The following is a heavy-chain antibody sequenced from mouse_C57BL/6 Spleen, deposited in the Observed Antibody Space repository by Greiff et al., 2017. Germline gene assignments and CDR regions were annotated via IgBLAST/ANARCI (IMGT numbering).Heavy chain of an antibody. CDR1: AVDFSRYW. Sequence: SAAAVDFSRYWMSWVRRAPGKGLEWIGEINPDSSTINYAPSLKDKFIISRDNAKNTLYLQMSKVRSEDTALYYCARQGSDAMDYWGQGTSVTVSS. CDR3: ARQGSDAMDY. CDR2: INPDSSTI. J-gene: IGHJ4*01. V-gene: IGHV4-1*01.